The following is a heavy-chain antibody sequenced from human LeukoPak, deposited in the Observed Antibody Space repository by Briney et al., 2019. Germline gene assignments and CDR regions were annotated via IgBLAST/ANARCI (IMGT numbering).Heavy chain of an antibody. V-gene: IGHV3-23*01. J-gene: IGHJ4*02. CDR1: GFTFSSYT. Sequence: GGSLRLSCAASGFTFSSYTMSWVRQAPGKGLEWVSTFSGSGGSTYYADSVKGRFTISRDNSKNTLYLQMNSLRAEDTAVYYCAKELGFTNYFDYWGQGTLVTVSS. CDR3: AKELGFTNYFDY. CDR2: FSGSGGST. D-gene: IGHD3-10*01.